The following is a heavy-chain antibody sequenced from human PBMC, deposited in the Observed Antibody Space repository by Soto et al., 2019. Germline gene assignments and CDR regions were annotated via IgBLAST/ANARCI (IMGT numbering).Heavy chain of an antibody. CDR3: AKPIFGYSYGYGAQSSAVDY. D-gene: IGHD5-18*01. CDR2: ISYDGSNK. V-gene: IGHV3-30*18. CDR1: GFTFSSYG. Sequence: QVQLVASGGGVVQPGRSLRLSCAASGFTFSSYGMHWVRQAPGKGLEWVAVISYDGSNKYYADSVKGRFTISRDNSKNTLYLQMNSLRAEDRAGYYCAKPIFGYSYGYGAQSSAVDYWGQGTLVTVSS. J-gene: IGHJ4*02.